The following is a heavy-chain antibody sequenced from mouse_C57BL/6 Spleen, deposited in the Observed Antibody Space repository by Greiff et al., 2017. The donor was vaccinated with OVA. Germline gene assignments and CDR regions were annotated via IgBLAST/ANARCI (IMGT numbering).Heavy chain of an antibody. CDR3: AREATGYYFDY. D-gene: IGHD1-1*01. Sequence: DVKLVESGPGLVKPSQSLSLTCSVTGYSITSGYYWNWIRQFPGNKLEWMGYISYDGSNNYNPSLKNRISITRDTSKNQFFLKLNSVTTEDTATYYCAREATGYYFDYWGQGTTLTVSS. J-gene: IGHJ2*01. V-gene: IGHV3-6*01. CDR2: ISYDGSN. CDR1: GYSITSGYY.